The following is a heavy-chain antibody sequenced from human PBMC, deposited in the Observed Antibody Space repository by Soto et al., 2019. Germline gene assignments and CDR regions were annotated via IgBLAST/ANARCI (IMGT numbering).Heavy chain of an antibody. D-gene: IGHD3-16*01. Sequence: SETLSLTCTVSGGSISSGGYYWSWIRQHPGKGLEWIGYIYYSGSTYYNPSLKSRVTISVDTSKNQFSLKLSSVTAADTAVYYCARALVSYRDYAYFDYWGQGTLVTVSS. J-gene: IGHJ4*02. CDR2: IYYSGST. CDR3: ARALVSYRDYAYFDY. V-gene: IGHV4-31*03. CDR1: GGSISSGGYY.